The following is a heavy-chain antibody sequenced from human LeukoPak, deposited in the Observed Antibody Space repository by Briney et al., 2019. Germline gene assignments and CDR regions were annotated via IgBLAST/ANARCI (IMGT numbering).Heavy chain of an antibody. CDR2: ISSSGSTI. D-gene: IGHD3-3*01. J-gene: IGHJ4*02. CDR1: GFTFSDYY. Sequence: GGSLRLSCAASGFTFSDYYMSWIRQAPGKGLEWVSYISSSGSTIYYADSVKGRFTISMDNANNSLYLQMSSLGAEDTAVYYCARGRGSDFWSGYPFDYWGQGSLVTVSS. V-gene: IGHV3-11*04. CDR3: ARGRGSDFWSGYPFDY.